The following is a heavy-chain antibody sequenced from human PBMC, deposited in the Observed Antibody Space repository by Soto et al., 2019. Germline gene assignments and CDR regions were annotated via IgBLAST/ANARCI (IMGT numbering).Heavy chain of an antibody. D-gene: IGHD2-15*01. Sequence: QVQLVQSGAEVKKPGSSVKVSCKASGGTFSSYAISWVRQAPGQGLEWMGGIIPIFGTANYAQKFQGRVTIPADESASSAYMELSSLRSEDTAVYYCARHPGGRGYYYGMDVWGQGTTVTVSS. CDR1: GGTFSSYA. J-gene: IGHJ6*02. CDR3: ARHPGGRGYYYGMDV. CDR2: IIPIFGTA. V-gene: IGHV1-69*12.